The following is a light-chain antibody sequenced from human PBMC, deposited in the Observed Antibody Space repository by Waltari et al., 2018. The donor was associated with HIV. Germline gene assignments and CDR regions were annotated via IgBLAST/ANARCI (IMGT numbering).Light chain of an antibody. CDR2: ELS. V-gene: IGLV2-8*01. CDR3: SAYGGNNLVL. Sequence: HSVLTQPPSASGSPGQSVAISCTGTNSDIGIYDSGCWYQHIPHKAPRLLRYELSGLPSGVPVRCSGSQVNHLTASLTVSDLQAEDEGEYFCSAYGGNNLVLCGGGTKLPVL. J-gene: IGLJ3*02. CDR1: NSDIGIYDS.